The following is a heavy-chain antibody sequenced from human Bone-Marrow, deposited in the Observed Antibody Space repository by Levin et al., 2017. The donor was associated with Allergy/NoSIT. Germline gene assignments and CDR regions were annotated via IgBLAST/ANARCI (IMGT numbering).Heavy chain of an antibody. J-gene: IGHJ6*03. V-gene: IGHV4-39*01. CDR1: GDSISTSTFY. D-gene: IGHD5-18*01. CDR2: LYHGGSS. Sequence: SETLSLTCNLSGDSISTSTFYWVWIRQTPGGGLEWLGTLYHGGSSYYNPSLKSRVSISVDTSKNQLSLTLNSATAADTAVYYCARHLQTASLRKIYYYYYMDVWGKGTTVTVSS. CDR3: ARHLQTASLRKIYYYYYMDV.